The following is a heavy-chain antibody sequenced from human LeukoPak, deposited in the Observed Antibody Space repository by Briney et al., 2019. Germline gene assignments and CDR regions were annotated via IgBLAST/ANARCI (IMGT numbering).Heavy chain of an antibody. V-gene: IGHV3-30*18. CDR1: GFTFSSYG. J-gene: IGHJ4*02. Sequence: QPGRSLRLSCAASGFTFSSYGMHWVRQAPGKGLEWVAVISYDGSNKYYADSVKGRFTISRDNSKNTLYLQMNSLRAEDTAVYYCAKEFDYWGQGTLVTVSS. CDR3: AKEFDY. CDR2: ISYDGSNK.